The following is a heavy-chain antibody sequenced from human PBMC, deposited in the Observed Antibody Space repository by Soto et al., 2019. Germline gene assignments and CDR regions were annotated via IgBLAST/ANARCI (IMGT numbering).Heavy chain of an antibody. CDR1: GGTFSSYA. V-gene: IGHV1-69*01. D-gene: IGHD4-17*01. CDR3: ARDGYGGEDYYYYGMDV. J-gene: IGHJ6*02. CDR2: IIPIFGTA. Sequence: QVQLVQSGAEVKKPGSSVKVSCKASGGTFSSYAISWVRQAPGQGLEWMGGIIPIFGTANYAQKFQGRVTITADESTSTAYMELSRLRSEDTAVYYCARDGYGGEDYYYYGMDVWGQGTTVTVSS.